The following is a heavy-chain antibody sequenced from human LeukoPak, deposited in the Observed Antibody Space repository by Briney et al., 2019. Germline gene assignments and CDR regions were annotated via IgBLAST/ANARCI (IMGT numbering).Heavy chain of an antibody. D-gene: IGHD3-22*01. V-gene: IGHV1-2*06. CDR2: INPNSGGT. CDR1: GYTFTGYY. CDR3: ARASYYYDSSGYSYYFDY. Sequence: ASVKVSCKASGYTFTGYYMHWVRQAPGQGLEWMGRINPNSGGTNYAQKFQGRVTMTRDTSISTAYMEPSRLRSDDTAVYYCARASYYYDSSGYSYYFDYWGQGTLVTVSS. J-gene: IGHJ4*02.